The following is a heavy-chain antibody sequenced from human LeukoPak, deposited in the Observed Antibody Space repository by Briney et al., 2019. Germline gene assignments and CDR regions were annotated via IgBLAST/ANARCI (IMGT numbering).Heavy chain of an antibody. Sequence: GGSLRLSCAASGFSFTTYWMDWVRQAPGKGLEWVANIDLDGSVKNYVDSVKGRFTISRDNIKNSLYLQMNSLRSEDTAVYYCARNFGWQQFDYWGQGALVTVSS. V-gene: IGHV3-7*01. D-gene: IGHD5-24*01. CDR3: ARNFGWQQFDY. J-gene: IGHJ4*02. CDR1: GFSFTTYW. CDR2: IDLDGSVK.